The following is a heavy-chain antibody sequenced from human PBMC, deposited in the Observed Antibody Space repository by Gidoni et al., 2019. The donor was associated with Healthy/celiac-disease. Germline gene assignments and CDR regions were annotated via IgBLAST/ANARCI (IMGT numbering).Heavy chain of an antibody. CDR2: ISSRSSYI. D-gene: IGHD2-15*01. V-gene: IGHV3-21*01. J-gene: IGHJ6*02. Sequence: EVQLVESGGGLVKPGGSVRLSCAASGCPFSSYSMTWVRQAPGQGLEWVSAISSRSSYIYYADSLKGRFTISRDNAKNSLYLQMNSLRAEDTAVYYGARGGCSGGSCGYGMDVWGQVTTVTVSS. CDR1: GCPFSSYS. CDR3: ARGGCSGGSCGYGMDV.